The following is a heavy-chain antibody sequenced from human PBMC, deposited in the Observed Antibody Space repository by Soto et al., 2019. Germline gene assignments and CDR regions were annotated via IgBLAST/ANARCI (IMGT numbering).Heavy chain of an antibody. J-gene: IGHJ3*02. CDR2: MNPNSGNT. V-gene: IGHV1-8*01. CDR1: GYTFTSYD. Sequence: QVQLVQSGAEVKKPGASVKVSCKASGYTFTSYDINWVRQATGQGLEWMGWMNPNSGNTGYAQKFQGRVTMTRNTSISTAYMELSSLRSEDTAVYYCARPDYGDHSGGDAFDIWCQGTMVTVSS. D-gene: IGHD4-17*01. CDR3: ARPDYGDHSGGDAFDI.